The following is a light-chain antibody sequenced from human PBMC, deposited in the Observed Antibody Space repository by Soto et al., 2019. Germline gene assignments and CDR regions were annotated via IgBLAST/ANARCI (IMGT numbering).Light chain of an antibody. V-gene: IGKV1-5*03. CDR1: QSISSW. Sequence: DIQMTQSPSTLSASVGDRVTITCRASQSISSWLAWYQQKPGKAPKLLIYKASILESGVPSSFSGSGSGTALNLTILSLQPDEFATYYCQQYNSSPTFGHWNKVEI. J-gene: IGKJ1*01. CDR3: QQYNSSPT. CDR2: KAS.